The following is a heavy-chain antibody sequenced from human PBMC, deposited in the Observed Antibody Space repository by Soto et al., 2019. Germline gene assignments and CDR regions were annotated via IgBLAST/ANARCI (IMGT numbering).Heavy chain of an antibody. CDR2: INPNSGGT. J-gene: IGHJ6*02. Sequence: ASVKVSCKASGYTFTGYYMHWVRQAPGQGLEWMGWINPNSGGTNYAQKFQGRVTMTRDTSISTAYMELSRLRSDDTAVYYCAGSTIFGVVIMKYYYYGMDVWGQGTTVTVSS. CDR3: AGSTIFGVVIMKYYYYGMDV. V-gene: IGHV1-2*02. D-gene: IGHD3-3*01. CDR1: GYTFTGYY.